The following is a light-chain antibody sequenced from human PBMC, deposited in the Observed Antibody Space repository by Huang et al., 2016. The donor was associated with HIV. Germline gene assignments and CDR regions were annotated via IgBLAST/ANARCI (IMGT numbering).Light chain of an antibody. J-gene: IGKJ1*01. CDR2: GAV. Sequence: ELVLRQSPGTLSLSPGERAILSCRASQSVASSYLAWYQQKPGQTPRLLISGAVNRATGIPDRFGGSGSGTDFTLTISRLEPEDFAVYYCQQYGSSPLTFGQGTKVEMK. CDR3: QQYGSSPLT. V-gene: IGKV3-20*01. CDR1: QSVASSY.